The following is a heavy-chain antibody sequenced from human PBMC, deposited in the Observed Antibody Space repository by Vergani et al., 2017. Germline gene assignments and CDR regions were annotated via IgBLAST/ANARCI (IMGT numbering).Heavy chain of an antibody. CDR2: LSSSDRRT. Sequence: EVQLLESGGDLVQPGGSLRLSCAASGFTFIMHAMSWVRQAPGKGLEWFSTLSSSDRRTHYADSVKGRFTISRDNSKNTLFLHMNSLRPEDTAVYYCAKVGRSEVAGTFGAFDIWGQGTMVTVSS. CDR1: GFTFIMHA. CDR3: AKVGRSEVAGTFGAFDI. V-gene: IGHV3-23*01. D-gene: IGHD6-19*01. J-gene: IGHJ3*02.